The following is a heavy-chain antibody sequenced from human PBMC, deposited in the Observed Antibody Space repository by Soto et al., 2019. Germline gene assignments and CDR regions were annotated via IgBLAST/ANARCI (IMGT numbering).Heavy chain of an antibody. CDR2: ISGSGGST. J-gene: IGHJ4*02. CDR3: AKDRHRQKYYFDY. Sequence: EVPLLESGGGLVQPGGSLRLSCAASGFTFSSYAMSWVRQAPGKGLEWVSAISGSGGSTYYADSVKGRFTISRDNSKNTLYLQMNSLRAEDTAVYYCAKDRHRQKYYFDYWGQGTLVTVSS. CDR1: GFTFSSYA. V-gene: IGHV3-23*01.